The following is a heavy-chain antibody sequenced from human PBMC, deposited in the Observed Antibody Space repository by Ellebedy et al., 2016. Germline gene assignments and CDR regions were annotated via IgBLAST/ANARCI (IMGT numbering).Heavy chain of an antibody. D-gene: IGHD1-26*01. CDR3: ATDEGGSYDS. J-gene: IGHJ4*02. CDR2: ISRDGDIR. V-gene: IGHV3-74*01. CDR1: GFTLSSHW. Sequence: GESLKISCAASGFTLSSHWMHWVRQAPGKGLEWVSRISRDGDIRGYAEFAKGRFTVSRDNTKNTLYLQMSGLRADDSAVYYCATDEGGSYDSWGQGTRVSVSS.